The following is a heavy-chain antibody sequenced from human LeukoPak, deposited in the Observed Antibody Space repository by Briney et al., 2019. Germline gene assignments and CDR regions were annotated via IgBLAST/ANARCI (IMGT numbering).Heavy chain of an antibody. CDR1: GFTLSNYW. CDR3: ARGPPGYRVGDY. D-gene: IGHD2-2*03. Sequence: PGGSLRLSCATSGFTLSNYWVHWVRQAPGKGLVWVSDINTDGTTIHYADSVRGRFTISRDNAKSTVFLQMNSLRVEDTAVYYCARGPPGYRVGDYWGPGTLVTVSS. CDR2: INTDGTTI. J-gene: IGHJ4*02. V-gene: IGHV3-74*01.